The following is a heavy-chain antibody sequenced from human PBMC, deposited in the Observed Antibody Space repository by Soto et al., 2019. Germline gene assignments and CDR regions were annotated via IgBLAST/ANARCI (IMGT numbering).Heavy chain of an antibody. CDR3: ARLLTDCYFDY. CDR2: IYHSGST. CDR1: SGSISSSNW. J-gene: IGHJ4*02. D-gene: IGHD2-21*02. Sequence: QVQLQESGPGLVKPSGTLSLTCAVSSGSISSSNWWSWVRQPPGKGLDWIGEIYHSGSTNYNPSLKSRVNISVDKSKNQFSLKLSSVTAAYTAVYYCARLLTDCYFDYWGQGTLVTVSS. V-gene: IGHV4-4*02.